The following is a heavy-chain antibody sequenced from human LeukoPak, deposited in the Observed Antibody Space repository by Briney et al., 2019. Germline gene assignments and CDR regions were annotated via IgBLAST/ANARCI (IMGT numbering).Heavy chain of an antibody. D-gene: IGHD2-2*01. Sequence: GGSLRLSCAASGFTFSNYYMSWVRQAPGKGLEWVANIRQDGSDKYYVDSVKGRFTISRDNARNSLYLQMNSPRVEDTAVYYCARDVREYCSTSSCPPYYSDYWGQGTLVTVSS. J-gene: IGHJ4*02. V-gene: IGHV3-7*01. CDR3: ARDVREYCSTSSCPPYYSDY. CDR1: GFTFSNYY. CDR2: IRQDGSDK.